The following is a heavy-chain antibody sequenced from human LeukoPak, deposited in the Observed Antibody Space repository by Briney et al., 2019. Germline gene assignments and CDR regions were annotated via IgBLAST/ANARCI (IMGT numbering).Heavy chain of an antibody. D-gene: IGHD3-10*01. Sequence: QPGGSLRLSCAASGFTFNSHWMHWVRQVPGKGLVWVSRIKSVESEINYADFVKGRFTISRDNAKNTLYLRMNSLRAEDTAVYFCARGHVPGSDRHWDYWGQGTLVTVSA. CDR3: ARGHVPGSDRHWDY. V-gene: IGHV3-74*01. J-gene: IGHJ4*02. CDR2: IKSVESEI. CDR1: GFTFNSHW.